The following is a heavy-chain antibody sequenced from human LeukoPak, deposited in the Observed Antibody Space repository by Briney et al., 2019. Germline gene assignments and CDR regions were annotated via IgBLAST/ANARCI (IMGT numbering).Heavy chain of an antibody. Sequence: GGSLRLSCAATGFTFSSFTMNWVRQAPGKGLEWVSSISGTTDTIYYADSVKGRFTISRNNANNAVSLQMNSLRPEDTAVYFCARRRVLSVARALDYWGQGTLVTVSS. CDR1: GFTFSSFT. J-gene: IGHJ4*02. D-gene: IGHD4/OR15-4a*01. CDR3: ARRRVLSVARALDY. V-gene: IGHV3-48*04. CDR2: ISGTTDTI.